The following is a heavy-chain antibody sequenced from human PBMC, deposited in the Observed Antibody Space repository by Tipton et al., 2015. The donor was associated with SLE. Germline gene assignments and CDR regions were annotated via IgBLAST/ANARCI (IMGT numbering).Heavy chain of an antibody. CDR2: IHHSGTT. V-gene: IGHV4-61*05. D-gene: IGHD2-15*01. Sequence: LRLSCTVSDDSISDNSSYWGWLRQPPEKGLEWIGEIHHSGTTYYNPSLESRVTISVDKSNNHFSLRLNSVTAADTAVYFCARIEDIRYYLGLDVWGQGTTVTVSS. CDR3: ARIEDIRYYLGLDV. CDR1: DDSISDNSSY. J-gene: IGHJ6*02.